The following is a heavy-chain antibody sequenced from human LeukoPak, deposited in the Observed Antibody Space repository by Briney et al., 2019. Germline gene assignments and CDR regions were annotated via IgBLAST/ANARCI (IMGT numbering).Heavy chain of an antibody. CDR1: GFTFSTYW. CDR2: INEHGSRT. Sequence: GGSLRLSCAAPGFTFSTYWLHWVRQAPGKGLMWASRINEHGSRTTYADSVKGRFTISRDNAKKTLYLQMNSLSVEDTAVYYCVGWDYYYMDVWGKGTTVTVSS. V-gene: IGHV3-74*01. D-gene: IGHD6-19*01. CDR3: VGWDYYYMDV. J-gene: IGHJ6*03.